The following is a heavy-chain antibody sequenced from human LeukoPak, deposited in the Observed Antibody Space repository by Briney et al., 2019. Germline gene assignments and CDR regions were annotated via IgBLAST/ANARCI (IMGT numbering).Heavy chain of an antibody. D-gene: IGHD3-10*01. V-gene: IGHV1-69*04. CDR1: GGTFSSYA. Sequence: ASVKVSCKASGGTFSSYAISWVRQAPGQGLEWMGRIIPILGIANYAQKFQGRVTITADRSTSTAYMELSSLRSEDTAVYYCAMPPRGMTLRYWGQGTLVTVSS. J-gene: IGHJ4*02. CDR2: IIPILGIA. CDR3: AMPPRGMTLRY.